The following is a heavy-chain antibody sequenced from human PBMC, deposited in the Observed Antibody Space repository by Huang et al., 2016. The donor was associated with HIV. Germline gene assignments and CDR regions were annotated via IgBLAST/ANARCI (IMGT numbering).Heavy chain of an antibody. CDR2: INVKTGGT. Sequence: QVQVVQSGAEVKRPGASVKVSCKASGYTFTGYQIHWVRQAPGQGLEWMGWINVKTGGTNYAQNYQGRVTMTRDMSTSTAYMELRRLRPDDTAVYYCARVNSIEYYDGSGYLDFWGQGTLVTVSS. J-gene: IGHJ4*02. V-gene: IGHV1-2*02. D-gene: IGHD3-22*01. CDR3: ARVNSIEYYDGSGYLDF. CDR1: GYTFTGYQ.